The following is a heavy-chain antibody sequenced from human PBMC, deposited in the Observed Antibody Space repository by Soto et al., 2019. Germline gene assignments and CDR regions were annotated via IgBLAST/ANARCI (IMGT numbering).Heavy chain of an antibody. CDR1: GFTFTNYW. CDR2: IDNYGDGT. CDR3: GTVFEK. J-gene: IGHJ3*02. Sequence: EVQVVESGGGLVQPGGSLRLSCAASGFTFTNYWMHWVRQVPGEGLVWVSRIDNYGDGTIYADFVKGRFTISRDNAKNTLYLQMNSLRVEDTAIYYCGTVFEKWGQGTMVTVSS. V-gene: IGHV3-74*01.